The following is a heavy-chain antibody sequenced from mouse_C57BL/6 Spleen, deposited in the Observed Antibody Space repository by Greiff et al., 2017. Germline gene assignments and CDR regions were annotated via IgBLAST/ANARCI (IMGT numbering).Heavy chain of an antibody. D-gene: IGHD2-1*01. Sequence: VQLQQSGAELVRPGASVKLSCTASGFNIKDYYMHWVKQRPEQGLEWIGRIDPEDGDTEYAPKFQGKATMTADTSSNTAYLQLSSLTSEDTAVYYCTTGDYGNPFAYWGQGTLVTVSA. CDR3: TTGDYGNPFAY. J-gene: IGHJ3*01. CDR1: GFNIKDYY. V-gene: IGHV14-1*01. CDR2: IDPEDGDT.